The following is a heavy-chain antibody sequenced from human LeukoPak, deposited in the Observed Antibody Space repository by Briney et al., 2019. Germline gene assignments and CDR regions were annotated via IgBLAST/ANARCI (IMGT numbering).Heavy chain of an antibody. CDR1: GVSFSGYY. V-gene: IGHV4-34*01. D-gene: IGHD1-14*01. CDR3: ARAPPGPRTIDY. CDR2: INHSGST. J-gene: IGHJ4*02. Sequence: KPSETLSLTCAVYGVSFSGYYWSWIRQPPGKGLEWIGEINHSGSTNYNPSLKSRVTISVDTSKNQFSLKLSSVTAADTAVYYCARAPPGPRTIDYWGQGTLVTVSS.